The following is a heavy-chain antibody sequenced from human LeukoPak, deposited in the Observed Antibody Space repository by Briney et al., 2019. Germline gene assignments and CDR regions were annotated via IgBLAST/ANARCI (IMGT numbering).Heavy chain of an antibody. Sequence: GASVKVSCKASGGTFSSYAISWVRQAPGQGLEWMGRIIPILGIANYAQKFQGRVTITADKSTSTAYMELSSLRSGDTAVYYCARLPGIAAAGPLPHYYYYYGMDVWGQGTTVTVSS. V-gene: IGHV1-69*04. D-gene: IGHD6-13*01. CDR1: GGTFSSYA. CDR2: IIPILGIA. CDR3: ARLPGIAAAGPLPHYYYYYGMDV. J-gene: IGHJ6*02.